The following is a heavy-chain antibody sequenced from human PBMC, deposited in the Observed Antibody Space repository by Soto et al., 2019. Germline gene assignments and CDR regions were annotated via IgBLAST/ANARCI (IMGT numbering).Heavy chain of an antibody. J-gene: IGHJ5*02. CDR2: INPSGGST. Sequence: ASVKVSCKASGYTFTSYYMHWVRQAPGQGLEWMGIINPSGGSTSYAQKFQGRVTMTRDTSTSTVYMELSSLRSEDTAVYYCARAGVRVATAMANWFDPWGQGTLVTV. CDR3: ARAGVRVATAMANWFDP. V-gene: IGHV1-46*01. D-gene: IGHD5-18*01. CDR1: GYTFTSYY.